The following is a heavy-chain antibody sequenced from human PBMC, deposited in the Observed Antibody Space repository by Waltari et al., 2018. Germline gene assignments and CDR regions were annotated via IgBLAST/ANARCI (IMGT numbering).Heavy chain of an antibody. CDR2: INHSGST. CDR1: GGSFSGYY. V-gene: IGHV4-34*01. CDR3: ARHISDSSGSDAFDI. D-gene: IGHD3-22*01. Sequence: QVQLQQWGAGLLKPSETLSLTCAVYGGSFSGYYWSWIRQPPGKGLEWIGEINHSGSTNYNPSLKSRVTISVDTSKNQFSLKLSSVTAADTAVYYCARHISDSSGSDAFDIWGQGTMVTVSS. J-gene: IGHJ3*02.